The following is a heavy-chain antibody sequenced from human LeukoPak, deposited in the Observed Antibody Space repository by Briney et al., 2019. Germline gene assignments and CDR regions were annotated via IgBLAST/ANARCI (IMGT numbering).Heavy chain of an antibody. CDR1: GYTFTGYY. D-gene: IGHD3-9*01. J-gene: IGHJ4*02. CDR2: INPNSGGT. Sequence: ASVKVSCKASGYTFTGYYMHWVRQAPGQGLEWMGWINPNSGGTNYAQKFQGRVTMTRDTSISTAYMELSRLRSDDTAVYYCARDPSRYDILTGTFDYWGQGTLVTVSS. V-gene: IGHV1-2*02. CDR3: ARDPSRYDILTGTFDY.